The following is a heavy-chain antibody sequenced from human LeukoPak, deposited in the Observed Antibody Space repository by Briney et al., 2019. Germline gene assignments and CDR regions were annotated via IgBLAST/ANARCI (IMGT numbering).Heavy chain of an antibody. J-gene: IGHJ3*02. CDR1: GYTFTSYD. V-gene: IGHV1-8*03. CDR2: MNPNSGNT. CDR3: ARALRRDGYNCDAFDI. D-gene: IGHD5-24*01. Sequence: ASVKVSCKASGYTFTSYDINWVRQATGQGLEWMGWMNPNSGNTGYAQKFQGRVTITRNTSISTAYMKLSSLRSEDTAVYYCARALRRDGYNCDAFDIWGQGTMVTVSS.